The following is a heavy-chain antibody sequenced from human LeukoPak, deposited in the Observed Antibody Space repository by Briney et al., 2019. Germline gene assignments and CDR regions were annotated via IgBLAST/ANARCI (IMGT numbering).Heavy chain of an antibody. J-gene: IGHJ2*01. CDR1: GFNVSSNY. CDR2: LYTGGST. CDR3: ARSKVAGLTWYFDL. Sequence: GGSLRLSCAATGFNVSSNYMSWVRQAPGKGMEWDSVLYTGGSTFYADSVKGRFTISRDNSKNTLYLQMNSLRAEDTAVYYCARSKVAGLTWYFDLWGRGTLVIVSS. D-gene: IGHD4-23*01. V-gene: IGHV3-53*01.